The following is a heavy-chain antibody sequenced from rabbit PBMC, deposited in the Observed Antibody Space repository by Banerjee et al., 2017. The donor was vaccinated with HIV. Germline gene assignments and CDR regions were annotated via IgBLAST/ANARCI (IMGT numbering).Heavy chain of an antibody. CDR1: GFSFSNKYV. D-gene: IGHD1-1*01. V-gene: IGHV1S45*01. J-gene: IGHJ4*01. CDR3: AREMYGSSSGYLT. Sequence: QEQLEESGGDLVKPEGSLTLTCTASGFSFSNKYVMCWVRQAPGKGLEWIACIYTGSGSTYYASWAKGRFTISKTSSTTVTLQMTSLTAADTASYFCAREMYGSSSGYLTWGPGTLVTVS. CDR2: IYTGSGST.